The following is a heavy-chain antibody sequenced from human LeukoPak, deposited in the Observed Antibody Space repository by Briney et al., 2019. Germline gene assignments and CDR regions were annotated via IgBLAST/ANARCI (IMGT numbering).Heavy chain of an antibody. J-gene: IGHJ4*02. CDR3: ARSPSRYNWNFDY. CDR2: IYQSGNS. V-gene: IGHV4-38-2*01. CDR1: GYSLSSGYY. D-gene: IGHD1-20*01. Sequence: ASETLSLTCDVSGYSLSSGYYWGWIRQPPGKGLEWIGSIYQSGNSYQKSSLKSRLTLSVDTSKSNFSLKVMSVTAADTAVYYCARSPSRYNWNFDYWGQGILVTVAS.